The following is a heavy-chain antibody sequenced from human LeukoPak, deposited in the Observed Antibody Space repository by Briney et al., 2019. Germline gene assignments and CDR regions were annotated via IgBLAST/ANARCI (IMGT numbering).Heavy chain of an antibody. Sequence: SVKVSCKASGGTFSSYAISWVRQAPGQGLEWMGGIIPIFGTANYAQKFQGRVTITTDESTSTAYMELSSLRSEDTAVYYCARGKGLMVNAFDIWGQGTMVTVSS. J-gene: IGHJ3*02. CDR1: GGTFSSYA. CDR3: ARGKGLMVNAFDI. V-gene: IGHV1-69*05. D-gene: IGHD5-18*01. CDR2: IIPIFGTA.